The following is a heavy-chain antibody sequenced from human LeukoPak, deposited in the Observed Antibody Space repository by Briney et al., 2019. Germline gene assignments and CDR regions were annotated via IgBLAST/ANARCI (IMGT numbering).Heavy chain of an antibody. D-gene: IGHD4-23*01. Sequence: SETLSLTCTVSGGSISSSSYYWGWIRQPPGKGLEWIGYIYYSGSTNYNPSLKSRVTISVDTSKNQFSLKLSSVTAADTAVYYCARGVRDWFDPWGQGTLVTVSS. J-gene: IGHJ5*02. V-gene: IGHV4-61*05. CDR3: ARGVRDWFDP. CDR2: IYYSGST. CDR1: GGSISSSSYY.